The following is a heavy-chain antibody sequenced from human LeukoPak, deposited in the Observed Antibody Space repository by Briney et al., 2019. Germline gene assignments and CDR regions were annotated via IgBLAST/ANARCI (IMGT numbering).Heavy chain of an antibody. D-gene: IGHD3-9*01. J-gene: IGHJ5*02. CDR3: ARNSSLTSLKGGWFDP. Sequence: SETLSPTCGVSGYSINSGYSWTCLRQRPGKGLEWIANIYHSGYAYYNPSLKSRVTISLDASKNQFSLRLSSVTAADTAVYYWARNSSLTSLKGGWFDPWGQGTLVSVSS. CDR1: GYSINSGYS. V-gene: IGHV4-38-2*01. CDR2: IYHSGYA.